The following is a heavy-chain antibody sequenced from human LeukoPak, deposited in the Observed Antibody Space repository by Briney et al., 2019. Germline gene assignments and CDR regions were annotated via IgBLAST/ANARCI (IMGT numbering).Heavy chain of an antibody. V-gene: IGHV3-21*01. CDR2: ITSSSGDI. J-gene: IGHJ4*02. CDR3: ARDHF. CDR1: RFTFSSYS. Sequence: PGGSLRLSCAASRFTFSSYSMNWVRQAPGKGLEWVSSITSSSGDIYYADSVKGRFTISRDNAKNSLYLQMNSLRAEDTAVYYCARDHFWGQGTLVTVSS. D-gene: IGHD2/OR15-2a*01.